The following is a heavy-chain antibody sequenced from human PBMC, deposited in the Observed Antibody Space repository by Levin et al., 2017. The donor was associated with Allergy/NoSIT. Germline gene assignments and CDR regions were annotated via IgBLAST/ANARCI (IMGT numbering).Heavy chain of an antibody. D-gene: IGHD2-15*01. CDR1: GFTFSSYA. CDR3: ARGGGVVVAAIFDY. CDR2: ISYDGSNK. Sequence: GGSLRLSCAASGFTFSSYAMHWVRQAPGKGLEWVAVISYDGSNKYYADSVKGRFTISRDNSKNTLYLQMNSLRAEDTAVYYCARGGGVVVAAIFDYWGQGTLVTVSS. J-gene: IGHJ4*02. V-gene: IGHV3-30-3*01.